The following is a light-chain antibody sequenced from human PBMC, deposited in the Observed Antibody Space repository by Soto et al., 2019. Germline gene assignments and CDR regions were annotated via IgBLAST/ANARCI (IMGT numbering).Light chain of an antibody. J-gene: IGKJ4*01. Sequence: EIVMTQSPATLSVSPGERATLSCRASQNVNSNLAWYQQKPGQAPRLLIYGASTRATGIPARFSGSGSGTDFTLTIGSLQSEDSAVYYCQQYNNWPPATFGGGTKVDIK. CDR2: GAS. CDR3: QQYNNWPPAT. CDR1: QNVNSN. V-gene: IGKV3-15*01.